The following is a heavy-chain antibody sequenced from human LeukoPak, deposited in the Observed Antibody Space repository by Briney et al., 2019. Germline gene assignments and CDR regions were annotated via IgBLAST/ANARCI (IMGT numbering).Heavy chain of an antibody. J-gene: IGHJ4*02. CDR1: GYTLTELS. CDR3: ATHPATYDSSGYYRFDY. D-gene: IGHD3-22*01. CDR2: FDPEDGET. V-gene: IGHV1-24*01. Sequence: ASVKVSCKVSGYTLTELSMHWVRQAPGKGLEWMGGFDPEDGETIYAQKFQGRVTMTEDTSTDTAYMELSSLRSEDTAVYYCATHPATYDSSGYYRFDYWGQGTLVTVSS.